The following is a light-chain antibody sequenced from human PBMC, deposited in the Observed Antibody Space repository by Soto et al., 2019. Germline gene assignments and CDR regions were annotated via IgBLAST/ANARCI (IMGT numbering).Light chain of an antibody. CDR2: DVS. Sequence: QSALTQPASVSGSPGQSITISCTGTSSEVGGYNYVSWYQQHPGKAPKLMIYDVSNRPSGVSNRFSGSKSGNTASLTISGLQAEEEDDYYCSSFTTSRTVVFGGGTKLTVL. CDR3: SSFTTSRTVV. J-gene: IGLJ2*01. V-gene: IGLV2-14*01. CDR1: SSEVGGYNY.